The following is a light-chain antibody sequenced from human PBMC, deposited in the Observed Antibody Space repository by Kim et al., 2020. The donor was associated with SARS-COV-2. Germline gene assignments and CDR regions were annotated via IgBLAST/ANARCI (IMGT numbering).Light chain of an antibody. CDR3: LSFDSRLGVLV. Sequence: QPVTIACTGSSSNIGAPHDVHWYQQRPGTAPKLLIYGNTNRPSGVPDRFSGSKSDTSAFLAITGLQAEDEADYYCLSFDSRLGVLVFGGGTQLTVL. V-gene: IGLV1-40*01. J-gene: IGLJ2*01. CDR2: GNT. CDR1: SSNIGAPHD.